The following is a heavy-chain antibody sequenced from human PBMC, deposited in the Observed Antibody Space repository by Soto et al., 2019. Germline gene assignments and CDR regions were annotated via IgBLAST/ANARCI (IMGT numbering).Heavy chain of an antibody. V-gene: IGHV2-70*01. Sequence: GPTLVNPTQSLTLTCTFCGFSLSTSRMCVSWIRQPPGKALEWLALIDWDDYKYYSTSLKTRLTISKDTSKDQVVLTMNNMDPVDKATYYCARISIPRGSSCGLYYYYGMDVWGQGNMVTVSS. CDR1: GFSLSTSRMC. J-gene: IGHJ6*02. CDR2: IDWDDYK. CDR3: ARISIPRGSSCGLYYYYGMDV. D-gene: IGHD6-13*01.